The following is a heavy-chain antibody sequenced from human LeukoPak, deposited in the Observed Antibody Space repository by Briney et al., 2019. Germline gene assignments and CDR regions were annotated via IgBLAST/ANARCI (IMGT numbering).Heavy chain of an antibody. CDR3: ARGGLRRLDYYYYYMDV. J-gene: IGHJ6*03. CDR2: IIPIFGTA. CDR1: GGTFSSYA. V-gene: IGHV1-69*13. D-gene: IGHD3-16*01. Sequence: ASVKVSCKASGGTFSSYAISWVRQAPGQGLEWMGGIIPIFGTANYAQKFQGRVTITADESTSTAYMELSSLRSEDTAVYYCARGGLRRLDYYYYYMDVWGKGTTVTVSS.